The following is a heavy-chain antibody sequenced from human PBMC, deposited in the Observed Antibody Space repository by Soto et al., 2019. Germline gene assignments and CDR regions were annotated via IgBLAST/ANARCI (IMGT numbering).Heavy chain of an antibody. J-gene: IGHJ4*02. V-gene: IGHV3-11*05. D-gene: IGHD6-19*01. CDR1: GFTFSAVY. CDR3: ARERGAVTGPYSGH. Sequence: QVQLEESGGGLVKPGGSLRLSCAASGFTFSAVYMSWIRQAPNKGLEYISYISSSGTSANYADSVKGRFTISRDNAKNSPLPPKDSLRAEDTAVIYCARERGAVTGPYSGHWGQGTLVTVSS. CDR2: ISSSGTSA.